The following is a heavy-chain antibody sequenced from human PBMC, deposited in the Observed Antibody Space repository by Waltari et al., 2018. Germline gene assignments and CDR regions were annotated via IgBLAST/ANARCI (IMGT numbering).Heavy chain of an antibody. Sequence: QVQLQESGPGLVKPSETLSLTCTVPGGSISSYSWSWIRQPAGKGLEWIGRIYTIGSTNYNPSLKSRVTMSVDTSKNQFSLKLSSVTAADTAVYYCAITVAGTPWVSYWGQEPWSPSPQ. CDR1: GGSISSYS. J-gene: IGHJ4*01. CDR2: IYTIGST. D-gene: IGHD6-19*01. V-gene: IGHV4-4*07. CDR3: AITVAGTPWVSY.